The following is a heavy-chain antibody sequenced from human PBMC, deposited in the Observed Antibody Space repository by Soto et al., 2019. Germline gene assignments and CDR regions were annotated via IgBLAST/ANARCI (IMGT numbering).Heavy chain of an antibody. J-gene: IGHJ6*01. CDR1: VFSFSSYA. CDR2: ISYDGNIK. CDR3: ARDQGAPMARDNYYGVEV. D-gene: IGHD3-10*01. Sequence: VGSLRLSCASPVFSFSSYAMHCVRQSPGKWLEWVAVISYDGNIKYYIDSVKGRFTVSRDNSKHTLNLQMNSLRTEDTAVYYCARDQGAPMARDNYYGVEVLGQGTTVKVSS. V-gene: IGHV3-30*04.